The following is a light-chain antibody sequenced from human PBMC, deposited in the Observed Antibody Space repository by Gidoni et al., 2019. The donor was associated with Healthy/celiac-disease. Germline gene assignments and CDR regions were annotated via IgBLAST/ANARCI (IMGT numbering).Light chain of an antibody. V-gene: IGKV3-15*01. J-gene: IGKJ1*01. CDR2: GAS. CDR1: QSVSSN. CDR3: HQYNSWPRT. Sequence: EVVMTQSPATLSVSPGERATLSCRAGQSVSSNLAWYQQKPGQAPRLLIYGASTRATGIPASFSGSGSGTEFTLTISSLHSEDFAVYYCHQYNSWPRTFGQGTKVEIK.